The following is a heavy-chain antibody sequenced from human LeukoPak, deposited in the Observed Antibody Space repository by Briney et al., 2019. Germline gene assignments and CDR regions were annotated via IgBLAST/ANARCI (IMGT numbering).Heavy chain of an antibody. CDR1: GFTFSDYY. CDR3: ARDLNWPGP. V-gene: IGHV3-7*03. Sequence: GGSLRLSCAASGFTFSDYYMSWIRQAPGKGLEFVAGIKYDGTMESYVDSVNGRFTISRDNAKNSLYLQMNSLRVDDTAVYYCARDLNWPGPWGQGTLVTVSS. J-gene: IGHJ5*02. CDR2: IKYDGTME.